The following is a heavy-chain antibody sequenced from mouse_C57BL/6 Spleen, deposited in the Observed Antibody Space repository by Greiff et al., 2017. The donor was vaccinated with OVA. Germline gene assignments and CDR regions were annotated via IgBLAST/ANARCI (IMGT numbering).Heavy chain of an antibody. Sequence: VQLQQPGAELVMPGASVKLSCKASGYTFTSYWMHWVKQRPGQGLEWIGEIDPSDSYTNYNQKFKGKSTLTVDKSSSTAYMQLSSLTSEDSAVYYSARGYYGSSGAMDYWGQGTSVTVSS. CDR2: IDPSDSYT. CDR1: GYTFTSYW. D-gene: IGHD1-1*01. CDR3: ARGYYGSSGAMDY. V-gene: IGHV1-69*01. J-gene: IGHJ4*01.